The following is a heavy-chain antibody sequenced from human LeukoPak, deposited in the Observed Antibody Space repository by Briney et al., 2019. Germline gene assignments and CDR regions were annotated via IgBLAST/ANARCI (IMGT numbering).Heavy chain of an antibody. CDR3: AREGPGLDY. V-gene: IGHV3-48*01. CDR2: INSDSSAI. J-gene: IGHJ4*02. CDR1: GFTFSSYS. Sequence: GGSLRLSCVASGFTFSSYSMNWVRQAPGKGLDWISGINSDSSAIYYADSVKGRFTISRDNSKNTLYLQMNSLRAEDTAVYYCAREGPGLDYWGQGTLVTVSS. D-gene: IGHD1-14*01.